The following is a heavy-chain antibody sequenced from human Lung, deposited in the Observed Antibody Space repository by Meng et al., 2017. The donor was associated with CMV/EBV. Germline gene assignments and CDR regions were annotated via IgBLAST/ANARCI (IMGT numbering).Heavy chain of an antibody. D-gene: IGHD2-15*01. CDR2: INSDGSST. CDR3: ARGEDIVVENWFDP. J-gene: IGHJ5*02. Sequence: GRSXRLXXAASGFTFSSYWMHWVRQAPGKGLVWVSRINSDGSSTSYADSVKGRFTISRDNAKNTLYLQMNSLRAEDTAVYYCARGEDIVVENWFDPWGQGTXVTVSS. V-gene: IGHV3-74*01. CDR1: GFTFSSYW.